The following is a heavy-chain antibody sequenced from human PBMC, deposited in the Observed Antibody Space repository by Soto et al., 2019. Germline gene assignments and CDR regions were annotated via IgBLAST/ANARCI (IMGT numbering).Heavy chain of an antibody. J-gene: IGHJ6*02. CDR2: IYYSGST. CDR1: GGSISSGGYC. CDR3: ARELRFGEDYYGMDV. D-gene: IGHD3-10*01. Sequence: QVQLQESGPGLVKPSQTLSLTCTVSGGSISSGGYCWSWIRQHPGKGLEWIGYIYYSGSTYYNPSLKSRVTISVDTSKNQFSLKLSSVTAADTAVYYCARELRFGEDYYGMDVWGQGTTVTVSS. V-gene: IGHV4-31*03.